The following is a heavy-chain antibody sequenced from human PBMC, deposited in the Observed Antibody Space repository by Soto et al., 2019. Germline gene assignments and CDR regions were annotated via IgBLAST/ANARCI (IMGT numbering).Heavy chain of an antibody. Sequence: SETLSLTCAVSGGSISSSNWWSWVRQPPGKGLEWIGEINHSGSTNYNPSLKSRVTISVDTSKNQFSLKLSSVTAADTAVYYCARGRGRDAYYYYYGMDVWGQGTTVTVSS. CDR3: ARGRGRDAYYYYYGMDV. D-gene: IGHD1-26*01. CDR2: INHSGST. CDR1: GGSISSSNW. V-gene: IGHV4-4*02. J-gene: IGHJ6*02.